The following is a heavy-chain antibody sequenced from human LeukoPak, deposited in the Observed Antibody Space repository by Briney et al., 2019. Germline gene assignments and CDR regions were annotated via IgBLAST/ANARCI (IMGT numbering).Heavy chain of an antibody. CDR2: IYYSGST. CDR3: ARVGPENGTDV. V-gene: IGHV4-59*01. CDR1: GGSISSYY. J-gene: IGHJ6*02. Sequence: SETLSLTCTVSGGSISSYYWSWIRQPPGKGLEWIGYIYYSGSTNYNPSLKSRVTISVDTSKNQFSLKLSSVTAADTAVYYCARVGPENGTDVWGQGTTVTVSS.